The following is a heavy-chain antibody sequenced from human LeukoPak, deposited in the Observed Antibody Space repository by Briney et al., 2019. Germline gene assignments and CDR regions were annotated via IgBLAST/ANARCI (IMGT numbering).Heavy chain of an antibody. CDR3: AKDMVVRAYYYYGMDV. V-gene: IGHV3-43*01. J-gene: IGHJ6*02. D-gene: IGHD2-15*01. CDR2: ISWDGGST. Sequence: PGGSLRLSCAASEFTFDDYTMHWVRQAPGKGLEWVSLISWDGGSTYYADSVKGRFTISRDNSKNSLYLQMNSLRTEDTALYYCAKDMVVRAYYYYGMDVWGQGTTVTVSS. CDR1: EFTFDDYT.